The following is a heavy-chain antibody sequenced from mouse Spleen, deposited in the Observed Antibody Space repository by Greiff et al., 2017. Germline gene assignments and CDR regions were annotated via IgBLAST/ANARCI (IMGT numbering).Heavy chain of an antibody. V-gene: IGHV1-26*01. Sequence: EVQLQQSGPELVKPGASVKISCKASGYTFTDYYMNWVKQSHGKSLEWIGDINPNNGGTSYNQKFKGKATLTVDKSSSTAYMELRSLTSEDSAVYYCAVGDYDSFAYWGQGTLVTVSA. D-gene: IGHD2-4*01. CDR2: INPNNGGT. J-gene: IGHJ3*01. CDR1: GYTFTDYY. CDR3: AVGDYDSFAY.